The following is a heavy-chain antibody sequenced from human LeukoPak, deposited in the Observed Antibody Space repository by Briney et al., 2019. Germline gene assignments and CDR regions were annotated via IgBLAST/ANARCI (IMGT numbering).Heavy chain of an antibody. CDR3: ARYSSRYCSSTSCYYYFDY. CDR2: ISAYNGNT. J-gene: IGHJ4*02. D-gene: IGHD2-2*01. CDR1: GYTFTSYG. V-gene: IGHV1-18*01. Sequence: ASVKVSCKASGYTFTSYGISWVRQAPGQGLEWMGWISAYNGNTNYAQNLQGRVTMTTDTSTNTAYMELRSLRSDDTAVYYCARYSSRYCSSTSCYYYFDYWGQGTLVTVSS.